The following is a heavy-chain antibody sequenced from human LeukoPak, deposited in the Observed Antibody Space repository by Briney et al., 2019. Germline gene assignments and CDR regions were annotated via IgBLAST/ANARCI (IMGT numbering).Heavy chain of an antibody. V-gene: IGHV3-23*01. CDR1: GFTFSSYA. Sequence: GGSLRLSCAASGFTFSSYAMSWVRQAPGKGLEWVSTISGGGVTTYYADSVKGRLTISRDNSKNTVSLQMNSPRDDDTAVYFCARESPVAAVGRSWFDPWGQGTLVTVSS. D-gene: IGHD2-15*01. CDR3: ARESPVAAVGRSWFDP. CDR2: ISGGGVTT. J-gene: IGHJ5*02.